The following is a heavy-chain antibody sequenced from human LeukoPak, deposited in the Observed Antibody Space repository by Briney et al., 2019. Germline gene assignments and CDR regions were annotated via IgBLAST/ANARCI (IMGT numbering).Heavy chain of an antibody. CDR2: IYYSGTT. D-gene: IGHD1-26*01. Sequence: SETLSLTCTVPGGSISSYYWSWIRQPPGKGLEWIGYIYYSGTTDYNPSLKSRVTISVDTSNNQFSLKVSSVTAADTAVYYCARSSGAYRSFDYWGQGSLVTVSS. J-gene: IGHJ4*02. CDR1: GGSISSYY. V-gene: IGHV4-59*01. CDR3: ARSSGAYRSFDY.